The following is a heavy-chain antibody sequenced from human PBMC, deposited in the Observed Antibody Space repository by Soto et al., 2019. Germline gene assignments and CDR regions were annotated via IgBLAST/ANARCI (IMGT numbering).Heavy chain of an antibody. CDR2: TYYRSKWIS. V-gene: IGHV6-1*01. Sequence: SQTLSLTCAISGDSVSNNRATWNWIRQSPSGGLEWLGRTYYRSKWISDYAMSVKSRICINPDTTKILITLHLVSVTPEDTSVYYSAKDPPDFNSGFDFWGQGTPVTVSS. D-gene: IGHD1-26*01. CDR1: GDSVSNNRAT. CDR3: AKDPPDFNSGFDF. J-gene: IGHJ4*02.